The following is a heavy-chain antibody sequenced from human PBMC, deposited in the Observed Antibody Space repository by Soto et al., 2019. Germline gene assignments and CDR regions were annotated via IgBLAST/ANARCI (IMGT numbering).Heavy chain of an antibody. V-gene: IGHV4-39*01. J-gene: IGHJ4*02. Sequence: PSETLSLTCTVSGGSISSSSCYWGWIRQPPGKGLEWIGSIYYSGSTYYNPSLKSRVTISVDTSKNQFSLKLSSVTAADTAVYYCATILDSTYSSGWYYFDYWGQGTLVTVSS. CDR1: GGSISSSSCY. CDR3: ATILDSTYSSGWYYFDY. CDR2: IYYSGST. D-gene: IGHD6-19*01.